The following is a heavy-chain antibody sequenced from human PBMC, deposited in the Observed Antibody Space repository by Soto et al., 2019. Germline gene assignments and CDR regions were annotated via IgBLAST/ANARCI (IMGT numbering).Heavy chain of an antibody. CDR3: ARDLVQQWLVPPYYYYYYMDV. CDR2: ISSSSYI. Sequence: GGSLRLSCAASGFTFSSYSMNWVRQAPGKGLEWVSSISSSSYIYYADSVKGRFTISRDNAKNSLYLQMNSLRAEDTAVYYCARDLVQQWLVPPYYYYYYMDVWGKGTTVTVSS. CDR1: GFTFSSYS. D-gene: IGHD6-19*01. V-gene: IGHV3-21*01. J-gene: IGHJ6*03.